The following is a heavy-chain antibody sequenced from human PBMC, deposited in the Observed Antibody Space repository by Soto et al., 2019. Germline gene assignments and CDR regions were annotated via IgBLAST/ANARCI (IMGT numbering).Heavy chain of an antibody. Sequence: QVHLVQSGAEVKNLGASVKVSCKASGYTFTDYYIHWVRQAPGQGLEWVGWINPNSGDTNYEPRFQGWVTMTRDTSISTAYMELSRLRSDDTAVYYCARTYYDLLSGFYVPFDYWGQGTLVTVAS. D-gene: IGHD3-9*01. V-gene: IGHV1-2*04. CDR3: ARTYYDLLSGFYVPFDY. J-gene: IGHJ4*02. CDR2: INPNSGDT. CDR1: GYTFTDYY.